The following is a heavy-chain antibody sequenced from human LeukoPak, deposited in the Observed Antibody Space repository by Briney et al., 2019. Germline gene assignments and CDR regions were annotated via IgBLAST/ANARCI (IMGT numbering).Heavy chain of an antibody. CDR3: ARDNKENAFDI. CDR2: ISGSGGGT. V-gene: IGHV3-23*01. CDR1: GFTFSTYA. Sequence: GGSLRLSCAASGFTFSTYAMSWVRQAAGKGLEWVSLISGSGGGTYYADSVRGRFTISRDNSQNTLYLQMNSLRAEDTAVYYCARDNKENAFDIWGQGTTVTVS. D-gene: IGHD2/OR15-2a*01. J-gene: IGHJ3*02.